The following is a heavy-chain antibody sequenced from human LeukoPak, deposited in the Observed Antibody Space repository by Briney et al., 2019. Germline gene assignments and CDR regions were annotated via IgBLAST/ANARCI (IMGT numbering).Heavy chain of an antibody. D-gene: IGHD5-18*01. CDR1: GGSISSSSYY. V-gene: IGHV4-39*07. Sequence: PSETLSLTCTVSGGSISSSSYYWGWIRQPPGKGLEWIGYIYHSGSTYYNPSLKSRVTISVDRSKNQFSLKLSSVTAADTAVYYCARGDTLHYAFDIWGQGTMVTVSS. CDR2: IYHSGST. J-gene: IGHJ3*02. CDR3: ARGDTLHYAFDI.